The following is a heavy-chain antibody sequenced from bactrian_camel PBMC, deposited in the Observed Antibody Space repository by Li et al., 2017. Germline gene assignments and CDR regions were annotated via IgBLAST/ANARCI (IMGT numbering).Heavy chain of an antibody. CDR3: AADARGCDYVDYDATFFHL. J-gene: IGHJ4*01. Sequence: HVQLVESGGGSVNAGGSLTLSCAASGSGYISGTACMGWFRQSPGKEREGVAGIYVGGDGATRYADSVKGRFTISFDITKNTLYLQINSLTPEDTAVYSCAADARGCDYVDYDATFFHLWRQGTQVTVSS. CDR1: GSGYISGTAC. V-gene: IGHV3S54*01. D-gene: IGHD4*01. CDR2: IYVGGDGAT.